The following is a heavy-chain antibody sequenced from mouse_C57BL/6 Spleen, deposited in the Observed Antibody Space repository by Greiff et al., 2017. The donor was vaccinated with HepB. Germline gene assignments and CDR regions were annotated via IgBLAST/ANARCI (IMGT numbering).Heavy chain of an antibody. CDR3: ARGANYSNYWYFDV. CDR1: GYTFTDYY. V-gene: IGHV1-76*01. Sequence: VQLQQSGAELVRPGASVKLSCKASGYTFTDYYINWVKQRPGQGLEWIARIYPGSGNTYYNEKFKGKATLTAEKSSSTAYMQLSSLTSEDYAVYFCARGANYSNYWYFDVWGTGTTVTVSS. D-gene: IGHD2-5*01. J-gene: IGHJ1*03. CDR2: IYPGSGNT.